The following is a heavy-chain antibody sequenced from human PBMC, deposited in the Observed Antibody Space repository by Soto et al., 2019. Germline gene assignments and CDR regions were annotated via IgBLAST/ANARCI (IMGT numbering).Heavy chain of an antibody. V-gene: IGHV4-4*07. J-gene: IGHJ4*02. D-gene: IGHD5-18*01. Sequence: PSETLSLTCTVSGGSISSYYWSWIRQPAGKGLEWIGRIYTSGSTNYNPSLKSRVTMSVDTSKNQLSLKLSSVTAADTAVYYCAREGSGYSYGLFDYWGQGTLVTVSS. CDR2: IYTSGST. CDR1: GGSISSYY. CDR3: AREGSGYSYGLFDY.